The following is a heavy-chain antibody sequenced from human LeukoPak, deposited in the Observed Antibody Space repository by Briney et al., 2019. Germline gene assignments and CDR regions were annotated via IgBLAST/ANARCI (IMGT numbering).Heavy chain of an antibody. D-gene: IGHD4-11*01. J-gene: IGHJ6*03. V-gene: IGHV3-23*01. CDR1: GFTFGIYA. CDR2: ITSRGEST. Sequence: GGSLRLSCAASGFTFGIYAMGWVRQAPGKGLQWVSSITSRGESTWYVDSVKGRFTITRDNSENTLYLQMHSLRAEDTAVYYCAKISNYYYYYMDVWGKGTTVTVSS. CDR3: AKISNYYYYYMDV.